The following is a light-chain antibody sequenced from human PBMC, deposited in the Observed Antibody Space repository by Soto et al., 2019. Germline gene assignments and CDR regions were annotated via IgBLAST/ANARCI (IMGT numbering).Light chain of an antibody. CDR3: QQYDNWPQT. J-gene: IGKJ1*01. Sequence: EIVMTQSPATLSVSPGERATLSCRASQSVSSNLAWYQQKPGQAPRLLMYGASTRATGIPARFSGTGSGTDFTLTVSSLQSEDFAVYYCQQYDNWPQTFGQGTKVDTK. CDR1: QSVSSN. V-gene: IGKV3-15*01. CDR2: GAS.